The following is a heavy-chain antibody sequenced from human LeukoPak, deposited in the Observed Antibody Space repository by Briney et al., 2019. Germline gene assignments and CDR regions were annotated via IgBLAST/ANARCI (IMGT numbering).Heavy chain of an antibody. V-gene: IGHV4-4*07. D-gene: IGHD2-15*01. CDR3: AREGYCSGGSCYSTPY. CDR1: GGSSNNYY. Sequence: PSETLSLTCTVSGGSSNNYYWSWIRQSAGKGLEWIGRIYTSGSTNYNPSLKSRVSMSVDTSKNQFSLKLSSVTAADTAVYYCAREGYCSGGSCYSTPYWGQGTLVTVSS. J-gene: IGHJ4*02. CDR2: IYTSGST.